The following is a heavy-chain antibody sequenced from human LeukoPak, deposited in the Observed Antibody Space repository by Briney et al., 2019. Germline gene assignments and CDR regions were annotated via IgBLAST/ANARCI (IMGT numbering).Heavy chain of an antibody. V-gene: IGHV1-2*02. J-gene: IGHJ4*02. CDR1: GYTFTVNY. Sequence: LGASVKVSCKPSGYTFTVNYLHWVRQAPGQGLEWVGWMNPNSGVTGYAQNFQGRVTMTRDTSISTAYRELSSLTSDDTAVYYCTGGAGTSWFDFWGQGSLVTVSS. CDR3: TGGAGTSWFDF. CDR2: MNPNSGVT. D-gene: IGHD2-2*01.